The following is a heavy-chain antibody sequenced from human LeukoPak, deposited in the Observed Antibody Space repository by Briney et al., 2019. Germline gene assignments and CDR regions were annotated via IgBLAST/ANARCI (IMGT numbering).Heavy chain of an antibody. J-gene: IGHJ5*02. Sequence: SETLSLTCTVSGGSISSYYWSWIRQPPGKGLEWIGYIYYSGSTNYNPSLKSRVTISVDTSKNQFSLKLSSVTAADTAVYYCARETRLSSPNWFDPWGQGTLVTVSS. V-gene: IGHV4-59*01. CDR2: IYYSGST. D-gene: IGHD2-15*01. CDR3: ARETRLSSPNWFDP. CDR1: GGSISSYY.